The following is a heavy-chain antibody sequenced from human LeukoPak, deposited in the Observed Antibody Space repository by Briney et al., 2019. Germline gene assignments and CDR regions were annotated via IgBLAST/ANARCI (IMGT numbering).Heavy chain of an antibody. V-gene: IGHV1-18*01. CDR2: ISAYNGNT. CDR1: GYTFTSYG. Sequence: ASVKVSCKASGYTFTSYGISWVRQAPGQGLEWMGWISAYNGNTNYAQKLQGRVTMTTDTSTSTAYMELRSLRSDDTAVYYCARDKRYSRSWYGACAYWGQGTQVTVSS. J-gene: IGHJ4*02. CDR3: ARDKRYSRSWYGACAY. D-gene: IGHD5-18*01.